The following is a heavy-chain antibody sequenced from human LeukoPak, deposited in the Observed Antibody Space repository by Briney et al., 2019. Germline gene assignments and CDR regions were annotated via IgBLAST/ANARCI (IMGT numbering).Heavy chain of an antibody. J-gene: IGHJ3*02. Sequence: SQSLSPTFSLSGGSVGSHYWSSIRQPPGKGLGWIGYIYFSGSTNYNPSLKSRVTISVDTSKNQFSLKLSSVTAADTAVYYCARSPYYYDSRGYFLVAFDIWGQGTMVTVSS. D-gene: IGHD3-22*01. CDR2: IYFSGST. CDR3: ARSPYYYDSRGYFLVAFDI. CDR1: GGSVGSHY. V-gene: IGHV4-59*02.